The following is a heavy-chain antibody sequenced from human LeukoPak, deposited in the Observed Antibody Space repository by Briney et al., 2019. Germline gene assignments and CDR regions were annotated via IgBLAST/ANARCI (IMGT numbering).Heavy chain of an antibody. V-gene: IGHV3-7*01. D-gene: IGHD3-10*01. Sequence: AGGSLRLSCAASGFTFRSYWMTWVRQSPGKGLEWVANIKQDGSETYHVDSVKGRFTISRDNAKDSLYLEMNSLRAEDTAVCYCARGGQAGTGDLWGQGTLVTVSS. CDR1: GFTFRSYW. CDR2: IKQDGSET. CDR3: ARGGQAGTGDL. J-gene: IGHJ5*02.